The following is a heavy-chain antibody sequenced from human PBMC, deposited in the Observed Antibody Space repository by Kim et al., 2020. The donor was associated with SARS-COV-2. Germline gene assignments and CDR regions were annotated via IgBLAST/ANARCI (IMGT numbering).Heavy chain of an antibody. Sequence: GGSLRLSCAASGFTFDDYAIQWVRQAPGKGLEWVSCISRDGGEIKYADSVKGRFTISRDNSKKSVYLQMNSLRSEDTALYYCVRGQQWLIKNWGQGTQVTVPS. CDR2: ISRDGGEI. D-gene: IGHD6-19*01. J-gene: IGHJ4*02. V-gene: IGHV3-43*02. CDR3: VRGQQWLIKN. CDR1: GFTFDDYA.